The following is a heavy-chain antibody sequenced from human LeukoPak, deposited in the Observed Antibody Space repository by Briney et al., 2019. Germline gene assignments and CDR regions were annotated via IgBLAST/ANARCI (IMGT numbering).Heavy chain of an antibody. J-gene: IGHJ5*02. Sequence: PSETPSLTCAVYGGSFSGYYWNWIRQPPGKGLEWIGEINHSGSTNYNPSLKSRVTISVDTSKNQFSLKLSSVTAADTAVYYCARSFRKNTVTTRFWFDPWGQGTLVTVSS. CDR3: ARSFRKNTVTTRFWFDP. CDR1: GGSFSGYY. V-gene: IGHV4-34*01. CDR2: INHSGST. D-gene: IGHD4-11*01.